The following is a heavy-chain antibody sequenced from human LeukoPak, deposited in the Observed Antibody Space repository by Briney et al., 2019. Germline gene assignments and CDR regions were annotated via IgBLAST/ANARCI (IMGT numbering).Heavy chain of an antibody. CDR2: INPSSGSI. V-gene: IGHV1-46*01. Sequence: ASVKVSCKASGYTFTSYYIHWVRQAPGQGLEGMGLINPSSGSISYAQKFQGRVTMTRDTSTSTVYMELSSLRSEDTAVYYCASYSDSSGYYGYFHHWGQGTLVTVSS. CDR3: ASYSDSSGYYGYFHH. D-gene: IGHD3-22*01. CDR1: GYTFTSYY. J-gene: IGHJ1*01.